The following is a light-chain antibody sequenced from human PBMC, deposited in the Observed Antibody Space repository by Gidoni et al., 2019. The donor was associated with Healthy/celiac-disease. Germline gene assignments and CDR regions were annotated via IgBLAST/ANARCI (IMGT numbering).Light chain of an antibody. Sequence: DIQMTQSPSPLSASVGDRVTITCRASQSISSWLALYQQKPGQAPKLLIYKASSLESGVPSRFSGSGSGTEFTLTLSSLQPDDFATYYCQQYNSYSRTFXQXTKVEIK. CDR1: QSISSW. J-gene: IGKJ1*01. V-gene: IGKV1-5*03. CDR3: QQYNSYSRT. CDR2: KAS.